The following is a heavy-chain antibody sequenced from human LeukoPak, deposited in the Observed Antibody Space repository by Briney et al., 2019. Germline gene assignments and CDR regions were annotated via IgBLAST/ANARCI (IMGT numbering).Heavy chain of an antibody. D-gene: IGHD6-13*01. CDR2: IYWSDDK. CDR3: VHRQMGSSWYSFDY. CDR1: GFSLTTSGVA. V-gene: IGHV2-5*01. Sequence: SGPALVQPTQTLTLTCTFSGFSLTTSGVAVSWIRQSPGKALEWLALIYWSDDKRYSPSLKSRLTITKDTPKNQVVLTMTNMDPVDTATYYCVHRQMGSSWYSFDYWGQGTLVTVSS. J-gene: IGHJ4*02.